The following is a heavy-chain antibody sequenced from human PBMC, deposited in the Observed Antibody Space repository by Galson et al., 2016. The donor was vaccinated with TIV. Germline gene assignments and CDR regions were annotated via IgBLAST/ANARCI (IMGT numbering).Heavy chain of an antibody. V-gene: IGHV4-30-4*01. Sequence: TLSLTCAVFGGSISNGDYYWSWIRQPPGKGLEWIGYIYYSGSTKINPSLKSRLTISVDRSRNQFSLSLYSVTAADTAVYFCARDAGTYYHAFDVWGQGTMVTVSS. CDR2: IYYSGST. D-gene: IGHD3-22*01. CDR1: GGSISNGDYY. CDR3: ARDAGTYYHAFDV. J-gene: IGHJ3*01.